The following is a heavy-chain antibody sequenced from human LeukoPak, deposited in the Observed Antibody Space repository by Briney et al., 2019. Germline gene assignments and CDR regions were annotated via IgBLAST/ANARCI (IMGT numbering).Heavy chain of an antibody. Sequence: SETLSLTCTVSGYSISSGYYWGWIRPPPGKGLEWTGSIDHSGSTYYNPSLKSRVTISVDTSKNQFSLKLSSVTAADTAVYYCARGRRVAVAGIIIDYWGQGTLVTVSS. J-gene: IGHJ4*02. CDR3: ARGRRVAVAGIIIDY. D-gene: IGHD6-19*01. V-gene: IGHV4-38-2*02. CDR2: IDHSGST. CDR1: GYSISSGYY.